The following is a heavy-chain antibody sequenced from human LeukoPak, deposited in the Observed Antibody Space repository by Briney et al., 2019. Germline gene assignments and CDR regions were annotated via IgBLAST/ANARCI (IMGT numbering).Heavy chain of an antibody. CDR2: ISWNSGSI. CDR3: AKDIFAVATTSDELGAFDI. V-gene: IGHV3-9*01. Sequence: GGSLRLSCAASGFTFDDYAMHWVRQAPGKGLEWVSGISWNSGSIGYADSVKGRFTISRDNAKNSLYLQMNSLRAEDTALYYCAKDIFAVATTSDELGAFDIWGQGTMVTVSS. CDR1: GFTFDDYA. D-gene: IGHD5-12*01. J-gene: IGHJ3*02.